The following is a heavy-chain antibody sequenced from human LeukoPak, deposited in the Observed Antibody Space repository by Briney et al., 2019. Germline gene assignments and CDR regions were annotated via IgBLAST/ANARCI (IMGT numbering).Heavy chain of an antibody. V-gene: IGHV4-59*01. D-gene: IGHD2-21*02. CDR3: ARVLPPNYFDY. J-gene: IGHJ4*02. CDR2: IYHSGST. CDR1: GGSISSYY. Sequence: PPETLSLTCTVSGGSISSYYWSWIRQPPGKGLEWIGYIYHSGSTNYNPSLKSRVTISVDTSKNQFSLKLSSVTAADTAVYYCARVLPPNYFDYWGQGTLVTVSS.